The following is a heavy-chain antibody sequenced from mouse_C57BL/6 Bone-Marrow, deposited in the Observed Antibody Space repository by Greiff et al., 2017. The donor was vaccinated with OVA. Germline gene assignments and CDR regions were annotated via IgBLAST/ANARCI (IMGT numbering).Heavy chain of an antibody. D-gene: IGHD2-3*01. Sequence: EVQGVESGEGLVKPGGSLKLSCAASGFTFSSYAMSWVRPTPEKRLEWVAYISSGGDYIYYADTVKGRFTISRDNARNTLYLQMSSLKSEDTSMYYCTRDGYYAMDYCGQGTSVTVSS. J-gene: IGHJ4*01. CDR3: TRDGYYAMDY. CDR2: ISSGGDYI. CDR1: GFTFSSYA. V-gene: IGHV5-9-1*02.